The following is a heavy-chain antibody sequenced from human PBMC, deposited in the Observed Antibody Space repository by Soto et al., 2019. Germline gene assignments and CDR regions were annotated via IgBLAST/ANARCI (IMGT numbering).Heavy chain of an antibody. J-gene: IGHJ3*01. V-gene: IGHV3-23*01. CDR1: GFTFSSYA. CDR2: ISGGGGST. CDR3: TEYYDSSCYEAFDV. Sequence: GGSLRLSCAASGFTFSSYAMSWVRQAPGKGLEWVSAISGGGGSTYYADSVKGRFTISRDNSKNALYLQMNSLRAEDTDDYYCTEYYDSSCYEAFDVWGQGTSVTVSS. D-gene: IGHD3-22*01.